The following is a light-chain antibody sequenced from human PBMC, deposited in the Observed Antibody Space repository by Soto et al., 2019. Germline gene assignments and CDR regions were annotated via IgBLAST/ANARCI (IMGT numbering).Light chain of an antibody. Sequence: DIQMTQSPSTQSASLGDRVTITCRASQSISRWLAWYQQKPVKAPKVVIYDVSSLESGPPPRYSGSGSGTGVILPTSMLQPDDYGTLYGQLYYRYPWTFGRGTKVEIK. CDR1: QSISRW. CDR3: QLYYRYPWT. J-gene: IGKJ1*01. V-gene: IGKV1-5*01. CDR2: DVS.